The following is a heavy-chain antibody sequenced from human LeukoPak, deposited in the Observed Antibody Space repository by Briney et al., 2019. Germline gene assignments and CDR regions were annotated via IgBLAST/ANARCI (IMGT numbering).Heavy chain of an antibody. J-gene: IGHJ3*02. D-gene: IGHD6-19*01. CDR3: ARAGIAVAGTDTEAFDI. Sequence: ASVKVSCKAPGDTFTDYYMHWVRQAPGQGLEWMGWINPNSGGTNYAQKFQGWVTMTRDTSISTAYMELSRLRSDDTAVYYCARAGIAVAGTDTEAFDIWGQGTMVTVSS. CDR2: INPNSGGT. CDR1: GDTFTDYY. V-gene: IGHV1-2*04.